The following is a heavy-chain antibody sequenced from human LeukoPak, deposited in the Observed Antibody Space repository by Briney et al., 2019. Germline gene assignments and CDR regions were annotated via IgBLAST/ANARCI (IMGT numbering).Heavy chain of an antibody. CDR3: ARVGGSKRGPFDY. CDR1: GFTFSSYW. J-gene: IGHJ4*02. D-gene: IGHD1-26*01. V-gene: IGHV3-7*01. CDR2: IKQDGSEK. Sequence: PGGSLRLSCAASGFTFSSYWMSWVRQAPGKGLEWVANIKQDGSEKYYVDSVKGRFTISRDNAKNSLYLQMNSPRAEGTAVYYCARVGGSKRGPFDYWGQGTLVTVSS.